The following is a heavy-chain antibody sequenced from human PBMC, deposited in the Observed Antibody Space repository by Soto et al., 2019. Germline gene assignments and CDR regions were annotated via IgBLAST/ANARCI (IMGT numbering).Heavy chain of an antibody. CDR3: ARAQYYYDSSGYYFDY. V-gene: IGHV1-18*01. CDR2: ISAYNGNT. J-gene: IGHJ4*02. Sequence: GASVKVSCKASGYTFTSYGISWGRQAPGQGLEWMGWISAYNGNTNYAQKLQGRVTMTTDTSTSTAYMELRSLRSDDTAVYYCARAQYYYDSSGYYFDYWGPGTLVTVSS. CDR1: GYTFTSYG. D-gene: IGHD3-22*01.